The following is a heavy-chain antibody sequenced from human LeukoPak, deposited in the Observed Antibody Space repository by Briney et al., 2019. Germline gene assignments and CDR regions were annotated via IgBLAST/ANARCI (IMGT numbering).Heavy chain of an antibody. CDR3: ARGYYLGSGSFDY. J-gene: IGHJ4*02. CDR2: ISYDGTSE. CDR1: GFHFRTYA. D-gene: IGHD3-10*01. V-gene: IGHV3-30*01. Sequence: TGGSLRHSCAASGFHFRTYAMHWVRQAPGKGLEWMAIISYDGTSEYYADSVKGRFTVSRDNSENTLSLHMNSLRPEDTAVYFCARGYYLGSGSFDYWGQGALVTVSS.